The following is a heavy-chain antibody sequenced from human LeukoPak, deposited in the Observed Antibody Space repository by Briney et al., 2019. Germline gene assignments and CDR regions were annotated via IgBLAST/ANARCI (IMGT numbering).Heavy chain of an antibody. V-gene: IGHV4-59*12. D-gene: IGHD3-3*01. CDR2: IYYSGST. CDR3: ARGCRLWSGQYYFDY. CDR1: GGSISSYY. J-gene: IGHJ4*02. Sequence: PSETLSLTCTVSGGSISSYYWSWIRQPPGKGLEWIGYIYYSGSTNYNPSLKSRVTISVDTSKNQFSLKLSSVTAADTAVYYCARGCRLWSGQYYFDYWGQGTLVTVSS.